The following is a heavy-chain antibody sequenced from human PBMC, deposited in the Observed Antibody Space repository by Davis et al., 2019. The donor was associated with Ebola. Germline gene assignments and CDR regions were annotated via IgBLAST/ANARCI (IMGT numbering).Heavy chain of an antibody. Sequence: PSETLSLTCTVSGGSINSYYWSWIRQPPGKGLEWIGYIYYSGSTNYNPSLKSRVTISVDTSKNQFSLKLSSVTAADTAVYYCARWTYCSGGSCEQDYYYGMDVWGQGTTVTVSS. V-gene: IGHV4-59*12. J-gene: IGHJ6*02. D-gene: IGHD2-15*01. CDR3: ARWTYCSGGSCEQDYYYGMDV. CDR1: GGSINSYY. CDR2: IYYSGST.